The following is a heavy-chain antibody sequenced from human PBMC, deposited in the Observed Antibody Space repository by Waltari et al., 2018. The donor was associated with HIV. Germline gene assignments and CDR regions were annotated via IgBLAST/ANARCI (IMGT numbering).Heavy chain of an antibody. CDR2: INSDGSST. CDR3: ARAGRDGKLPPDY. CDR1: GFPFSRYC. D-gene: IGHD1-7*01. V-gene: IGHV3-74*01. J-gene: IGHJ4*02. Sequence: EVQLVESGAGLVQPGGSLRLSCAASGFPFSRYCTHWVHQAPGKGLVWVSRINSDGSSTSYADSVKGRFTISRDNAKNTLYLQMNSLRAEDTAVYYCARAGRDGKLPPDYWGQGTLVTVSS.